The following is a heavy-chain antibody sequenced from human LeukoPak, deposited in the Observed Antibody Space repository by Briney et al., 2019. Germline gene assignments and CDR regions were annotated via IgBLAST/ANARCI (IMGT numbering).Heavy chain of an antibody. V-gene: IGHV4-61*02. J-gene: IGHJ6*03. D-gene: IGHD1-26*01. CDR2: IYTSGST. Sequence: SQTLSLTCTVSGNSISSGDYYWSWIRQPAGKGLEWIGRIYTSGSTNYNPSLKSRVIISVDTSKNHFSLRLSSVTAADTALYYCARTGGSFYFYYYMDVWGKGTTVTVSS. CDR3: ARTGGSFYFYYYMDV. CDR1: GNSISSGDYY.